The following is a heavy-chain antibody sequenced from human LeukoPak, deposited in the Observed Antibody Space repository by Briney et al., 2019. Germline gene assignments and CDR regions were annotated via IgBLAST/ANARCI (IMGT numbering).Heavy chain of an antibody. V-gene: IGHV3-48*03. D-gene: IGHD3-22*01. CDR2: ISSSGSTI. CDR1: GFTFSSYE. J-gene: IGHJ6*03. Sequence: GGSLRLSCAASGFTFSSYEMNWVRQAPGKGLEWVSYISSSGSTIYYADSVKGRLTISRDNAKNSLYLQMNSLRAEDTAVYYCARETPYYYDSSSSYWGYYYMDVWGKGTTVTISS. CDR3: ARETPYYYDSSSSYWGYYYMDV.